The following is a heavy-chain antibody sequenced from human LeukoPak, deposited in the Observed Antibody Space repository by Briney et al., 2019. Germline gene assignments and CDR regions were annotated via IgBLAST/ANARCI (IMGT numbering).Heavy chain of an antibody. J-gene: IGHJ5*02. CDR1: VGTFSSYA. CDR2: IIPIFGTA. V-gene: IGHV1-69*13. D-gene: IGHD3-10*01. Sequence: SVKVSCKASVGTFSSYAISWVRQAPGQGLEWMGGIIPIFGTANYAQKFQGRVTITADESTSTAYMELSSLRSEDTAVYYCARRITMVRGASNWFDPWGQGTLVTVSS. CDR3: ARRITMVRGASNWFDP.